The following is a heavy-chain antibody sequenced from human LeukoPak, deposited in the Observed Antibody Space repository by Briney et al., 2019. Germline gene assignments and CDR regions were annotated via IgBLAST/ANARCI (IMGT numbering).Heavy chain of an antibody. V-gene: IGHV4-30-2*01. CDR1: GGSISSGGYS. D-gene: IGHD2-21*02. Sequence: SETLSLTCAVSGGSISSGGYSWSWIRQPPGKGLEWIGYIYQSGSTYYNPSLKSRVTISVDRSKNQFSLKLSSVTAADTAVYYCARVRGVTTFDYWGQGTLVTVSS. CDR2: IYQSGST. J-gene: IGHJ4*02. CDR3: ARVRGVTTFDY.